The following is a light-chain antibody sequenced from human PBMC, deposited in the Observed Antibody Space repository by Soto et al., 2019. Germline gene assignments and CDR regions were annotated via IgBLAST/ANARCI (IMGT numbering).Light chain of an antibody. J-gene: IGKJ1*01. CDR2: DAS. V-gene: IGKV3-15*01. Sequence: EIVMTQSPATLSVSPGERATLSCRASQSLSSSLAWYQQKPGQAPRLLIYDASTRATDIPDRFSGSGSGTEFTLTISSLQSEDSAVYYCLQDFRWRTFGQGTKVEIK. CDR3: LQDFRWRT. CDR1: QSLSSS.